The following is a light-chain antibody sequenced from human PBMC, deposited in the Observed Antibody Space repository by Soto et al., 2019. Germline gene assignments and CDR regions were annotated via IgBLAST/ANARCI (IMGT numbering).Light chain of an antibody. CDR3: QQYSSYWT. CDR2: GAS. V-gene: IGKV3-15*01. J-gene: IGKJ1*01. CDR1: QSVSSN. Sequence: EIVMTQSPATLSVSPGERATLSCRASQSVSSNLAWYQQKPGQAPRLLIYGASTRATGIPARFSGSGSGTEFTLTISSLQSEDFATYYGQQYSSYWTFGQGTVVEMK.